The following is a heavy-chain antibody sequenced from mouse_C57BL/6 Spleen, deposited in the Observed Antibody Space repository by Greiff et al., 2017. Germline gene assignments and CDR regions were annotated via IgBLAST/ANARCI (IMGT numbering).Heavy chain of an antibody. Sequence: VKLVESGPGLVAPSQSLSITCTVSGFSLTSYGVDWVRQSPGKGLEWLGVIWGVGSTNYNSALKSRLSISKDNSKSQVFLQMNSLQTDDTAMYYCASLRLPFAYWGQGTLVTVSA. CDR3: ASLRLPFAY. J-gene: IGHJ3*01. D-gene: IGHD3-2*02. V-gene: IGHV2-6*01. CDR1: GFSLTSYG. CDR2: IWGVGST.